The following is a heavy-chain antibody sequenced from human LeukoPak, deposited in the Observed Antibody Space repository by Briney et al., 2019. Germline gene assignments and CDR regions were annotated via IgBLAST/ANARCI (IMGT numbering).Heavy chain of an antibody. CDR3: ARSFASAMAPYDK. Sequence: SETLSLTCTVSGASISSGPYFWGWIRQPPAKGLEWIGGIFSNGSTYYNPSLKSRTLISGASSKNHVFLNLTSVTATDTAVYYCARSFASAMAPYDKWGQGTLVTVSS. CDR2: IFSNGST. J-gene: IGHJ4*02. CDR1: GASISSGPYF. D-gene: IGHD5-18*01. V-gene: IGHV4-39*02.